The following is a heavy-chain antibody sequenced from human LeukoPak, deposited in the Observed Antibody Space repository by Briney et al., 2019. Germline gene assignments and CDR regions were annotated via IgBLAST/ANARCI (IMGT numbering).Heavy chain of an antibody. CDR1: GFTFSSYG. CDR2: IRYDGSNK. CDR3: AKDAYYDFWSGYPPHY. V-gene: IGHV3-30*02. D-gene: IGHD3-3*01. J-gene: IGHJ4*02. Sequence: PGGSLRLSCAASGFTFSSYGMHWVRQAPGKGLEWVAFIRYDGSNKYYADSVKGRFTISRDNSKNTLYLQMNSLRAEDTAVYYCAKDAYYDFWSGYPPHYWGQGTLVTVSS.